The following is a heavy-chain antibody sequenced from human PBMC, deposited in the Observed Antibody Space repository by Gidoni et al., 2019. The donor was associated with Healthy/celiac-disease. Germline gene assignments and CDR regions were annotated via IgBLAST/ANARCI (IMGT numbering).Heavy chain of an antibody. CDR1: GFTVSSNY. J-gene: IGHJ3*02. Sequence: EVQLVESGGGLMQPGGSLGISCAASGFTVSSNYMSWVRQAPGKGLEWVSVIYSGGSTYYADSVKGRFTISRDNSKNTLYLQMNSLRAEDTAVYYCAREKSITLEFAFDIWGQGTMVTVSS. V-gene: IGHV3-53*01. CDR2: IYSGGST. D-gene: IGHD3-10*01. CDR3: AREKSITLEFAFDI.